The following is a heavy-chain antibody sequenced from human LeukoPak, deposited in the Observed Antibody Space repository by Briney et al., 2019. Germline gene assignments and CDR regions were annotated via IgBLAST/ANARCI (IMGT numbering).Heavy chain of an antibody. CDR1: GFTFSSYG. V-gene: IGHV3-30*18. Sequence: GRSLRLSCAASGFTFSSYGMHWVRQAPGKGLEWLAVISYDGSNKYYADSVKGRFTISRDNSKNTLYLQMNSLRAEDTAVYYCAKDEMVTGTLYYFDYWGQGTLVTVSS. CDR2: ISYDGSNK. D-gene: IGHD1-7*01. CDR3: AKDEMVTGTLYYFDY. J-gene: IGHJ4*02.